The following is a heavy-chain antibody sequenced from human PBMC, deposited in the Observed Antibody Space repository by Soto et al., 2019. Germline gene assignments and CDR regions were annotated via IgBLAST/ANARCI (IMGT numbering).Heavy chain of an antibody. CDR3: ARDYDFWSGHAAFDI. J-gene: IGHJ3*02. CDR2: INPNSGGT. D-gene: IGHD3-3*01. Sequence: GASVKVSGKASGYTFTGYYMHWVRQAPGQGLEWMGWINPNSGGTNYAQKFQGRVTMTRDTSISTAYMELSRLRSDDTAVYYCARDYDFWSGHAAFDIWGQGTRVTV. CDR1: GYTFTGYY. V-gene: IGHV1-2*02.